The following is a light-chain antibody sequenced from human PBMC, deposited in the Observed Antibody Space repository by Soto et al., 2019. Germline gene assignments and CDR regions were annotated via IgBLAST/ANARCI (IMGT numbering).Light chain of an antibody. CDR2: GAS. CDR3: QQRNIWPPVT. CDR1: QNVGNN. V-gene: IGKV3-15*01. Sequence: EIVMTQSPATLSVSPWEMATLSCRASQNVGNNLVWYQQKPGQAPRLLIYGASTRAAGIPDRFSGSGSGTDFTLTISSLEPEDFAVYYCQQRNIWPPVTFGQGTRLEIK. J-gene: IGKJ5*01.